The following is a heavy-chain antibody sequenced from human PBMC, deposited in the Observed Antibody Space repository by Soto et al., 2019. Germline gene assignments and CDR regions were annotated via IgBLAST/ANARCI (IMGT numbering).Heavy chain of an antibody. CDR2: IYYSGST. J-gene: IGHJ6*02. CDR3: ARSIVLVPAAPIGSYYYYGMAV. CDR1: GGSISSGGYY. V-gene: IGHV4-31*01. D-gene: IGHD2-2*01. Sequence: QVQLQESGPGLVKPSQTLSLTCTVSGGSISSGGYYWSWIRQHPGKGLEWIGYIYYSGSTYYNPXHKXXXTNSEDRSYNXXSXKXXSVTAADTAVYYCARSIVLVPAAPIGSYYYYGMAVWGQGTTVTVSS.